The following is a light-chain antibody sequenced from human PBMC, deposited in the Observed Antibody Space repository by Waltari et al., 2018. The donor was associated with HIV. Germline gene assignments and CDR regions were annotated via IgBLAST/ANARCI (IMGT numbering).Light chain of an antibody. J-gene: IGLJ2*01. CDR3: ATWDDSLSGVV. CDR2: RNN. V-gene: IGLV1-47*01. CDR1: SSNLGNYY. Sequence: QSVLTQPPSASATPGPRVPISCSGSSSNLGNYYVYWYQQLPGATPKVLIFRNNRRPSGVPDRFSGSKSGTSASLAISGLRSEDEADYYCATWDDSLSGVVFGGGTKLTVL.